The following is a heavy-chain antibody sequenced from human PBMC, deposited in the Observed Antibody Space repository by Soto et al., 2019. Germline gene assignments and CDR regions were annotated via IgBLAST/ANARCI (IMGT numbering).Heavy chain of an antibody. V-gene: IGHV1-46*01. D-gene: IGHD2-15*01. CDR3: ARGYCSGGSCSSNYYYGMDV. J-gene: IGHJ6*02. Sequence: GASVKVSCKASGYTFTSYYMHRVRQAPGQGLEWMGIISPSFGTANYAQKFQGRVTMTTDESTSTAYMELSSLRSEDTAVYYCARGYCSGGSCSSNYYYGMDVWGQGTTVNVSS. CDR2: ISPSFGTA. CDR1: GYTFTSYY.